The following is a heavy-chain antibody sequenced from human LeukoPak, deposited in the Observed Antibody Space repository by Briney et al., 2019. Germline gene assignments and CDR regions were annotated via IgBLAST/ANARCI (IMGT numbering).Heavy chain of an antibody. CDR3: VKGLYTIDY. CDR2: IKSKADGATT. CDR1: GLTFRNAW. D-gene: IGHD2-2*02. V-gene: IGHV3-15*01. Sequence: GGSLRLSCAPSGLTFRNAWMDWVRQAPGKGLEWVGRIKSKADGATTDYAAPVKGRFIISRDDSKDMLYLQMNSLRVDDTAVYYCVKGLYTIDYWGQGTLVTVSS. J-gene: IGHJ4*02.